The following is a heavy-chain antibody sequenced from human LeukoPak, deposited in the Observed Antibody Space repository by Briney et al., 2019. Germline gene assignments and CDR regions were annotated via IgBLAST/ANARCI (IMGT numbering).Heavy chain of an antibody. CDR2: IYYSGST. V-gene: IGHV4-39*02. CDR3: ARDLEALVALDY. J-gene: IGHJ4*02. D-gene: IGHD6-6*01. Sequence: SETLSLTCTVSGGSISSSSYYWGWIRQPPGKGLEWIGSIYYSGSTYYNPSLKSRVTISVDTSKNQFSLKLSSVTAADTAVYYCARDLEALVALDYWGQGTLVTVSS. CDR1: GGSISSSSYY.